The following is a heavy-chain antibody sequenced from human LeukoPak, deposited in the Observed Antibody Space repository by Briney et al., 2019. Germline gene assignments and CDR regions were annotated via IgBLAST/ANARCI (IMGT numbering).Heavy chain of an antibody. CDR3: AKRPGYYDSSGYYFDY. Sequence: GGSLRLSCAASGFTFSSYAMSWVRQAPGKGLEWVSAISGSGGSTYYADSVKGRFTISRDNSKNTLYLQMNSLRAEDAAVYYCAKRPGYYDSSGYYFDYWGQGTLVTVSS. D-gene: IGHD3-22*01. J-gene: IGHJ4*02. CDR2: ISGSGGST. V-gene: IGHV3-23*01. CDR1: GFTFSSYA.